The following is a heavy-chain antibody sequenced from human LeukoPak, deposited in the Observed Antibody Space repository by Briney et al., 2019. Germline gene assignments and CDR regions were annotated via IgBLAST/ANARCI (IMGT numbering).Heavy chain of an antibody. CDR1: GFTFSSYS. CDR3: ARDRDYYDSSGHFDY. J-gene: IGHJ4*02. Sequence: GGSLRLSCAASGFTFSSYSMNWVRQAPGKGLEWVSAISGDSRYIYYADSVRGRFTISRDNAENSLYLQMNSLRAEDTAVYYCARDRDYYDSSGHFDYWGQGTLVTVSS. CDR2: ISGDSRYI. D-gene: IGHD3-22*01. V-gene: IGHV3-21*01.